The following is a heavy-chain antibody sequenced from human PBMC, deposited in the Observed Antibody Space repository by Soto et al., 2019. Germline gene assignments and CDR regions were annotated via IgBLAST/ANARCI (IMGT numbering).Heavy chain of an antibody. D-gene: IGHD5-12*01. Sequence: EVQLVESGGGLVQPGGSLKLSRAASGFTFSGSAMHWVRQASGKGLEWVGRIRSKANSYATAYAASVKGRFTISRDDSKNTAYLQMNSLKTEDTAVYYCTRRGYAYYYYGMDVWGQGTTVTVSS. CDR2: IRSKANSYAT. CDR3: TRRGYAYYYYGMDV. CDR1: GFTFSGSA. V-gene: IGHV3-73*01. J-gene: IGHJ6*02.